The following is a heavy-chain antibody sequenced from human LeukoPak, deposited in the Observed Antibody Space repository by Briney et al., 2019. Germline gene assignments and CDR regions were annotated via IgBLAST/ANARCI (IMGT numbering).Heavy chain of an antibody. Sequence: GGSLRLSCAASGLTFSSYAMGWVRQAPGKGLEWVSAISGSGSSTYYADSVKGRFTISRDNSKNTLYLQMNSLRAEDTAVYYCAKMRPSSGWCYDYWGQGTLVTVSS. CDR3: AKMRPSSGWCYDY. D-gene: IGHD6-19*01. V-gene: IGHV3-23*01. CDR1: GLTFSSYA. CDR2: ISGSGSST. J-gene: IGHJ4*02.